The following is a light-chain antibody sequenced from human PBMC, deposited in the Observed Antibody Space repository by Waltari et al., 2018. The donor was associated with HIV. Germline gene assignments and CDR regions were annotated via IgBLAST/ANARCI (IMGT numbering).Light chain of an antibody. V-gene: IGLV2-14*01. CDR2: EVS. CDR1: SSDVGGYNY. J-gene: IGLJ2*01. Sequence: QSALTQPASVSGSPGQSITISCTGTSSDVGGYNYVSWYQQHPGKAPKLMSYEVSNRPSGVSNRFSGSKSGNAASLTISGLEAEDEADYYCSSYTSSSTLVFGGGTKLTVL. CDR3: SSYTSSSTLV.